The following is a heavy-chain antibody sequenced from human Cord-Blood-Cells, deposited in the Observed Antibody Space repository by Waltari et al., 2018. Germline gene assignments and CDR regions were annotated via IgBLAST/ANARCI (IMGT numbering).Heavy chain of an antibody. J-gene: IGHJ4*02. D-gene: IGHD7-27*01. CDR2: IYYSGST. CDR1: GGSISSSSYY. V-gene: IGHV4-39*07. Sequence: QLQLQESGPGLVTPSETLSLTCTVSGGSISSSSYYWGWIRQPPGKGLEWIGSIYYSGSTYYNPSLKSRVTISVDTSKNQFSLKLSSVTAADTAVYYCARHESPNWGGGYFDYWGQGTLVTVSS. CDR3: ARHESPNWGGGYFDY.